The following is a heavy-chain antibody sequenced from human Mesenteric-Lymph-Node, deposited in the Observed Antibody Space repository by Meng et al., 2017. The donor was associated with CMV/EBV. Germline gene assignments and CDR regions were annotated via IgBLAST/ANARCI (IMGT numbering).Heavy chain of an antibody. CDR3: ARGGNSRFDP. V-gene: IGHV4-34*01. Sequence: SLTCAVYCGSFSGYYWSWIRQPRGKGLECIGEINHSGSTNYNPSLKSRVTISVDTSKNQFSLKLSSVTAADTAVYYCARGGNSRFDPWGQGTLVTVSS. J-gene: IGHJ5*02. D-gene: IGHD4-23*01. CDR1: CGSFSGYY. CDR2: INHSGST.